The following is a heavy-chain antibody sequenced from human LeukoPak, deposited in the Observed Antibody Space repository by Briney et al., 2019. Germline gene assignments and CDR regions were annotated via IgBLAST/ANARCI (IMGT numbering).Heavy chain of an antibody. J-gene: IGHJ5*02. Sequence: GASVKVSCKASGYTFTSYDINWVRQATGQGLEWMGWMNPNSGNTGYAQKFQGRVTMTRNTSISTAYMELSSLRSEDTAVFYCARGPRGPRRNWFDPWGQGTLVTVSS. V-gene: IGHV1-8*01. CDR1: GYTFTSYD. D-gene: IGHD3-10*01. CDR3: ARGPRGPRRNWFDP. CDR2: MNPNSGNT.